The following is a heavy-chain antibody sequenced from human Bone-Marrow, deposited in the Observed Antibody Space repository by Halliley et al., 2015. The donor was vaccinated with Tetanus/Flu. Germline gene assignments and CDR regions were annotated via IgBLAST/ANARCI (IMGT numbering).Heavy chain of an antibody. D-gene: IGHD3-10*01. J-gene: IGHJ4*02. V-gene: IGHV3-64*05. CDR2: SSGDGGPT. Sequence: YVAASSGDGGPTYYADSVKGRFSISRDHSTNPLFAQMSSLRPEDTAMYYCVRGSGPRFFDLWGRGTLVTVSA. CDR3: VRGSGPRFFDL.